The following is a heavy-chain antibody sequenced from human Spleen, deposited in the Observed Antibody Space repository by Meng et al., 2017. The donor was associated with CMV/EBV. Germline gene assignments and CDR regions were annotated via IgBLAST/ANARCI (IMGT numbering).Heavy chain of an antibody. V-gene: IGHV1-2*02. CDR3: ARVVVTRNYYYYYYGMDV. J-gene: IGHJ6*02. D-gene: IGHD2-21*02. Sequence: ASVKVSCKASKYTFSDYYIHWVRQAPGRGFQWMGWINPYSGDTKYAQKFQGRVSMTRDTSTNTAYMELSRLRSDDTAVYYCARVVVTRNYYYYYYGMDVWGQGTTVTVSS. CDR2: INPYSGDT. CDR1: KYTFSDYY.